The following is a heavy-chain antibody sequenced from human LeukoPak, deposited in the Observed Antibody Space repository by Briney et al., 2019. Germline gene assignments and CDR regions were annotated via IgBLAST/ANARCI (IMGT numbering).Heavy chain of an antibody. D-gene: IGHD5-12*01. V-gene: IGHV1-69*13. CDR2: IIPIFGTA. Sequence: SVKVSCKASGGTFSSYAISWVRQAPRQGLEWMGGIIPIFGTANYAQKFQGRVTITADESTSTAYMELSSLRSEDTAVYYCARGKNSGYDTTYDYWGQGTLVTVSS. CDR1: GGTFSSYA. CDR3: ARGKNSGYDTTYDY. J-gene: IGHJ4*02.